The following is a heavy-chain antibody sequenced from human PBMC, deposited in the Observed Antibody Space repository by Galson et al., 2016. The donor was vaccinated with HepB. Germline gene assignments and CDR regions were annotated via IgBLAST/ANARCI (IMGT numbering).Heavy chain of an antibody. V-gene: IGHV3-30*03. CDR3: VAAVAGTDY. CDR1: GFTFSSYG. CDR2: ISFDGGNK. Sequence: SLRLSCAASGFTFSSYGMHWVRQAPGKGLECVAVISFDGGNKYYADSVKGRFTISRDNSKNTLFLLMSSLRGEDTAVYYCVAAVAGTDYWGQGALVTVSS. D-gene: IGHD6-19*01. J-gene: IGHJ4*02.